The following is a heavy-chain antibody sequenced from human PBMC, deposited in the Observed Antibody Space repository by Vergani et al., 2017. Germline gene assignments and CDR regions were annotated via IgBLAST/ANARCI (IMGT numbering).Heavy chain of an antibody. J-gene: IGHJ4*02. V-gene: IGHV3-30*18. Sequence: QVQLVESGGGVVQPGRSLRLSCAASGFTFSNYGIHWVRPAPGKGVEWVAGISYDGSNKYYADSVKGRFTISRDNSKNTLYLQMNSLRVEDTAVYYCAKDRAAATYYFDSWGQGTLVTVSS. CDR2: ISYDGSNK. CDR3: AKDRAAATYYFDS. D-gene: IGHD6-13*01. CDR1: GFTFSNYG.